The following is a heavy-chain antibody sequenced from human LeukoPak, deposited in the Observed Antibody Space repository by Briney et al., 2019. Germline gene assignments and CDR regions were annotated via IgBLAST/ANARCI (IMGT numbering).Heavy chain of an antibody. CDR3: GRDSGKRYCSGGSGYSDD. CDR1: GFTFSSYW. D-gene: IGHD2-15*01. Sequence: GGSLRLSCAASGFTFSSYWMSWVRQAPGKGLEWVANIKQDGSEKYYVDSVKGRFTISRDNAKNSLYLQMNSLRAEDTAVYYWGRDSGKRYCSGGSGYSDDWGQGTLVTVSS. V-gene: IGHV3-7*01. J-gene: IGHJ4*02. CDR2: IKQDGSEK.